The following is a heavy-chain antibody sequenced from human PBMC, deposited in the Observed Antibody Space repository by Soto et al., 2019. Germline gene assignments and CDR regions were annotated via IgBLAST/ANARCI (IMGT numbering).Heavy chain of an antibody. Sequence: QAQLEQSGAEVRKPGASLTVSCRASGYTFTDYYMSWVRQAPGQGLEWMGWTNSKSGDTNYAQKFQARVPMARDPSISTAFLVLSSLKSDNTATYFCARTPRVSTRVYFSTWGQGTPVTVSS. D-gene: IGHD2-8*01. V-gene: IGHV1-2*02. J-gene: IGHJ5*02. CDR2: TNSKSGDT. CDR1: GYTFTDYY. CDR3: ARTPRVSTRVYFST.